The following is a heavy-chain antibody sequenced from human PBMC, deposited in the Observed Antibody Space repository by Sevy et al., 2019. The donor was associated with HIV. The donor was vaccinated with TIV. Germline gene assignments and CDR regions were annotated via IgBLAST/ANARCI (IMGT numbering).Heavy chain of an antibody. J-gene: IGHJ4*02. D-gene: IGHD3-9*01. CDR1: GFTFGDYA. Sequence: GGSLRLSCTASGFTFGDYAMSWFRQAPGKGLEWVGFIRSKAYGGTTEYAVYGKGRFTISRDDSKSIAYLQMNSLKTEDTAVCYCTRAHRGVYDNFAPFGPYFDYWGQGTLVTVSS. CDR2: IRSKAYGGTT. CDR3: TRAHRGVYDNFAPFGPYFDY. V-gene: IGHV3-49*03.